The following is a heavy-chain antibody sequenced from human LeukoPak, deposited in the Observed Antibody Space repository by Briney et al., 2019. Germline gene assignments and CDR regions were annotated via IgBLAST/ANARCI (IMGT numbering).Heavy chain of an antibody. CDR1: GFTVSSIH. J-gene: IGHJ4*02. D-gene: IGHD5-24*01. Sequence: GGSLRLSCAASGFTVSSIHMVWVRQAPGKGLEWVSVTYTGGNSYYADSVKGRFIISRDISKNTLYLQMNSLRAEDSALYYCARGKVFRDGYKAYYFDYWGQGTLVTVSS. V-gene: IGHV3-53*01. CDR3: ARGKVFRDGYKAYYFDY. CDR2: TYTGGNS.